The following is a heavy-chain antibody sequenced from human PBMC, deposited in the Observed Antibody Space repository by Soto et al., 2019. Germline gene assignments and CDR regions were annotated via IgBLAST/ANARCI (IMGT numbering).Heavy chain of an antibody. Sequence: QVQLVQSGAEVKKPGASVKVSCKASGYTFTSYDINWVRQATGQGLEWMGWINPNSGNTGYAQKFQGRVTMTRNTSISTAYIELSSLRSEDTAVYYCASASSSYTYYYYGMDVWGQGTTVTVSS. CDR2: INPNSGNT. V-gene: IGHV1-8*01. CDR3: ASASSSYTYYYYGMDV. D-gene: IGHD6-13*01. CDR1: GYTFTSYD. J-gene: IGHJ6*02.